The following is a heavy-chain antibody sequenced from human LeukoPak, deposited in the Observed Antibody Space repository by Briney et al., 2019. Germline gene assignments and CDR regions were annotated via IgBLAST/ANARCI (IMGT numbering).Heavy chain of an antibody. Sequence: ASVKVSCKASGYTFTGYYMHWVRQAPGQGLEWMGWINPDSGGTRHAQKFQGRVTMTRDTSIRTAYMELSRLRSDDTAVYYCAKDLGSGSYQPSDYWGQGTLVTVSS. CDR2: INPDSGGT. J-gene: IGHJ4*02. V-gene: IGHV1-2*02. CDR1: GYTFTGYY. D-gene: IGHD1-26*01. CDR3: AKDLGSGSYQPSDY.